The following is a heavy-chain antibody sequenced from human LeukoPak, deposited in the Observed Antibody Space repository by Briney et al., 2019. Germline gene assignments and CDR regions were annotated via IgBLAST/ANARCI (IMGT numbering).Heavy chain of an antibody. J-gene: IGHJ4*02. CDR1: GLTFSSYW. CDR3: ARSAYPGNSVIED. CDR2: INSDGRST. D-gene: IGHD4-23*01. Sequence: GGSLRLSCAGSGLTFSSYWMHCVRQAPGKGLVWVSRINSDGRSTNYADSVKGRFTISRDNAKNTLYLQMNSLRAEDTAVYYCARSAYPGNSVIEDWGRGTLVTVSS. V-gene: IGHV3-74*01.